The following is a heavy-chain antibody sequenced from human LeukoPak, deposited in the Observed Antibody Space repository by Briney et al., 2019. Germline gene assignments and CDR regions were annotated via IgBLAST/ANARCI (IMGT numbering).Heavy chain of an antibody. V-gene: IGHV3-23*01. CDR2: ISGSGGST. CDR3: ARGRYYDNSVYYYFDY. CDR1: GFTFSSYA. Sequence: GGSLRLSCAASGFTFSSYAMSWVRQAPGKGLEWVSAISGSGGSTYYADSVKGRFTISRDNSKNTLYLQMNSLRAEDTAVYYCARGRYYDNSVYYYFDYWGQGTLVTVSS. D-gene: IGHD3-22*01. J-gene: IGHJ4*02.